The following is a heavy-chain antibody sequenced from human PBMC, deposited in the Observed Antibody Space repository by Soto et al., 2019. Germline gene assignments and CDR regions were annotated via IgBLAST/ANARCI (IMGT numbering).Heavy chain of an antibody. CDR3: ARDPHEFWTSYWCDP. Sequence: GASVKVSCKTSGYTFNTYGINWVRQAPGQGLELMGWISAYDGKTTYAEKFQGRVTLTTDTSTSTAYMELRSLRSDDTAIYYCARDPHEFWTSYWCDPWGQGTPVTVSS. D-gene: IGHD3-3*01. CDR2: ISAYDGKT. V-gene: IGHV1-18*01. CDR1: GYTFNTYG. J-gene: IGHJ5*02.